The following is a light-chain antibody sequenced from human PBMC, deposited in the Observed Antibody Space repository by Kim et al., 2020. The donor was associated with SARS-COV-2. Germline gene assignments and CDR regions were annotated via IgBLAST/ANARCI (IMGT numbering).Light chain of an antibody. J-gene: IGLJ1*01. CDR3: NSRVGSGDHYV. V-gene: IGLV3-19*01. Sequence: LGPTGSITCHIDNLRRDHASCYQQTPGQAPVLVIYGKDSRASGIPDRFSGSNSGDTTSLTITGAQAEDEADYYCNSRVGSGDHYVFGPGTKVTVL. CDR2: GKD. CDR1: NLRRDH.